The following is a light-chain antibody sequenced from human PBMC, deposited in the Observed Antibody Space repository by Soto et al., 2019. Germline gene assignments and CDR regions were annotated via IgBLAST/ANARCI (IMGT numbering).Light chain of an antibody. J-gene: IGKJ1*01. V-gene: IGKV3-20*01. CDR1: QSVRSSY. Sequence: EIVLTQSPGTLSLSPGERATLSCRASQSVRSSYLAWYQQKPGQPPRLLIYRASSRATGIPDRFSGSGSGTDFTLTISRLEPEDLAVYYCQQYGSSPRTFGQGTKVEIK. CDR3: QQYGSSPRT. CDR2: RAS.